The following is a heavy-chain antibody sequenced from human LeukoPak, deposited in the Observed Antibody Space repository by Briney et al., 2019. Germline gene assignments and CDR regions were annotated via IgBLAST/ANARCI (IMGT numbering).Heavy chain of an antibody. Sequence: ASVKVSCKASGGTFSSYAISWVRQAPGQGLEWMGGIIPIFGTANYAQKFQGRVTITADESTSTAYMELSSLRSEDTAVYYCARDLRYCSSTSCYKAFDIRGQGTMVTVSS. CDR3: ARDLRYCSSTSCYKAFDI. V-gene: IGHV1-69*13. J-gene: IGHJ3*02. D-gene: IGHD2-2*02. CDR2: IIPIFGTA. CDR1: GGTFSSYA.